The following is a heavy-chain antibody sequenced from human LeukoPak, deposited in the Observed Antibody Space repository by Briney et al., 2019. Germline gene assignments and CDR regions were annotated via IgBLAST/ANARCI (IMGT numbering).Heavy chain of an antibody. CDR1: GGSISSGDYY. J-gene: IGHJ4*02. D-gene: IGHD3-3*01. V-gene: IGHV4-30-4*08. Sequence: PSETLSLTCTVSGGSISSGDYYWSWIRQPPWKGLEWIGYIYYSGSTYYNPSLKSRVTISVDTSKNQFSLKLSSVTAADTAVYYCARDPKSTFFGVASFDYWGQGTLVTVSS. CDR2: IYYSGST. CDR3: ARDPKSTFFGVASFDY.